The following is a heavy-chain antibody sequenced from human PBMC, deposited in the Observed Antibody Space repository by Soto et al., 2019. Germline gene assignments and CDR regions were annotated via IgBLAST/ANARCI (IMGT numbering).Heavy chain of an antibody. CDR3: ARHYHEKDIVLMVYGDWFDP. Sequence: GESLKISCKGSGYSFTSYWISWVRQMPGKGLEWMGRIDPSDSYTNYSPSFQGHVTISADKSISTAYLQWSSLKASDTAMYYCARHYHEKDIVLMVYGDWFDPWGQGTLVTVSS. V-gene: IGHV5-10-1*01. D-gene: IGHD2-8*01. J-gene: IGHJ5*02. CDR1: GYSFTSYW. CDR2: IDPSDSYT.